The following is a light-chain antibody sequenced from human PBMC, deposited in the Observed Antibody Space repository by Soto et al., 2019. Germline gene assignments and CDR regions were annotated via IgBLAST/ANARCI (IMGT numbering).Light chain of an antibody. CDR3: QQSYTTPVRIT. CDR1: QNINIY. J-gene: IGKJ5*01. Sequence: DIQLTQSPASLSASVGDRVTITCRASQNINIYLNWYQHKPGKAPNLLIYGASSLQSGVPSRFSGSGSGTEFTLTISSLQPEEFATYYCQQSYTTPVRITLGQGTRLEIK. V-gene: IGKV1-39*01. CDR2: GAS.